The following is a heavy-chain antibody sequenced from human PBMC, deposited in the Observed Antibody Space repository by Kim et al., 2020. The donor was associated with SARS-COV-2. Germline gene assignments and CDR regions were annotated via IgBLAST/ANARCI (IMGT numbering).Heavy chain of an antibody. CDR2: INHSGST. J-gene: IGHJ5*01. CDR3: ARGLEDVAAAGRGTTAGDS. D-gene: IGHD6-13*01. Sequence: SETLSLTCAVYGGSFSGYYWTWVRQPPAKGLEWIGEINHSGSTHYNPSLKSRVTMSVDTSKNQFSLKLNSVSAADTAIYYCARGLEDVAAAGRGTTAGDSWGQGTPVSVSS. V-gene: IGHV4-34*01. CDR1: GGSFSGYY.